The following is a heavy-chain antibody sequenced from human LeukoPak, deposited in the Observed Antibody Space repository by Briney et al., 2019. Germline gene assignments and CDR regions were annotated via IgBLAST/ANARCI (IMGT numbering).Heavy chain of an antibody. CDR3: AKDLAAGDAYYFDY. CDR1: GFTFSSYG. CDR2: IWYDGSNK. Sequence: TGGSLRLSCAASGFTFSSYGMHWVRQAPDKGLEWVAVIWYDGSNKYYADSVKGRFTISRDNSKNTLYLQMNSLRAEDTAVYYCAKDLAAGDAYYFDYWGQGTLVTVSS. D-gene: IGHD6-13*01. V-gene: IGHV3-33*06. J-gene: IGHJ4*02.